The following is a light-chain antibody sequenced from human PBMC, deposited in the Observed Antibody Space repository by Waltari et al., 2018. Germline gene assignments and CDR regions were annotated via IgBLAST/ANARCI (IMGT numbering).Light chain of an antibody. J-gene: IGLJ1*01. Sequence: QSGLTQPASVSGSPGQSIPLSCTGTLSDVGNYNLVSWYQQYPGKAPKLMVYEVTKRTSGVSDRFSGSKSGNTASLTIYGLQSEDEADYYCCSYAGLGIYVFGTGTKVTVL. V-gene: IGLV2-23*02. CDR1: LSDVGNYNL. CDR3: CSYAGLGIYV. CDR2: EVT.